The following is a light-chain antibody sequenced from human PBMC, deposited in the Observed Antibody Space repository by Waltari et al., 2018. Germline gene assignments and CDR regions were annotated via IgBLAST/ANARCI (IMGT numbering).Light chain of an antibody. CDR1: QSISSY. J-gene: IGKJ3*01. CDR2: AAS. V-gene: IGKV1-39*01. CDR3: QQSYSTLFT. Sequence: DSQMTQSPPSLSAPVADRVTIPCRASQSISSYLNWYQQKPGKAPKLLIYAASSLQSGVPSRFSGSGSGTDFTLTISSLQPEDFATYYCQQSYSTLFTFGPGTKVDIK.